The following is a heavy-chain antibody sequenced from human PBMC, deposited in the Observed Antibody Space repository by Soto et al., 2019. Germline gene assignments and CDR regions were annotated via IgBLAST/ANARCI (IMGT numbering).Heavy chain of an antibody. CDR1: GHTFTGAR. J-gene: IGHJ3*01. CDR2: IRSNAAGGTA. V-gene: IGHV3-15*07. CDR3: WDTVVTGADFDV. Sequence: EVQLVESGGGLVKPGGSLRLSCEAYGHTFTGARMNWVRLPPGKGLEWVGRIRSNAAGGTADYAAPVKGRFTISRDDSKNMVFLQMDGLKTEDTALYYCWDTVVTGADFDVWGRGTMVTVSS. D-gene: IGHD4-17*01.